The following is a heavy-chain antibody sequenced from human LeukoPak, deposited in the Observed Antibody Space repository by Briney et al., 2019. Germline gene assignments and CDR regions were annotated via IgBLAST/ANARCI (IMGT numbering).Heavy chain of an antibody. J-gene: IGHJ5*02. CDR2: ISANNGYT. Sequence: ASVKVSCKASGYTFTSNGVTWVRQAPGQGLEWMGWISANNGYTNYAQKFQDRVTLTTDTSTSTAYMELRRLRSDDTAVYYCARGNSASEIYHYLNWFDPWGQGTLVTVSS. CDR3: ARGNSASEIYHYLNWFDP. CDR1: GYTFTSNG. D-gene: IGHD4-23*01. V-gene: IGHV1-18*04.